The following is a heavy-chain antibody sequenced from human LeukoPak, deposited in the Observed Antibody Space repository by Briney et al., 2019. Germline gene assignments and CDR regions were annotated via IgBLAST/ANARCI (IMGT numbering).Heavy chain of an antibody. CDR1: GFTFSSYS. CDR3: ARDAPGYVWGSYRLGVDY. D-gene: IGHD3-16*02. V-gene: IGHV3-21*01. CDR2: ISSSSSYI. Sequence: GGSLRLSCAASGFTFSSYSMTWVRQAPGKGLEWVSSISSSSSYIYYADSVKGRFTISRDNAKNSLYLQMNSLRAEDTAVYYCARDAPGYVWGSYRLGVDYWGQGTLVTVSS. J-gene: IGHJ4*02.